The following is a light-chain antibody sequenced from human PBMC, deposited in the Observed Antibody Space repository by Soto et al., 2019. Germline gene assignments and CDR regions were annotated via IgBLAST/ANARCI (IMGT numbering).Light chain of an antibody. J-gene: IGKJ1*01. Sequence: DIPMTQSPSTLSASVGDRVTITCRASQSISTWLAWYQQKPGKAPKLLIYKASSLEGGVPSRFSGSGSGTEFTLTISSLQPDDFATYYCQQYSNYWTFGQGTKVEI. CDR1: QSISTW. CDR2: KAS. V-gene: IGKV1-5*03. CDR3: QQYSNYWT.